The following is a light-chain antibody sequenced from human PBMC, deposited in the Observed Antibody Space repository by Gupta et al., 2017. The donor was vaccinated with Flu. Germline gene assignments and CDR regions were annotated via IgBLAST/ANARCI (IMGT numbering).Light chain of an antibody. CDR2: GAS. V-gene: IGKV3-20*01. J-gene: IGKJ1*01. Sequence: EIVLTQSPGTLSLSPGERATLSCRASQSVSSSYLAWYQQKPGQAPRLLIYGASSRDTGIPDRFSGSGSGTDFTLNISRREPEDFAVYYCQQYGSSPSWTFGQGTKVEIK. CDR1: QSVSSSY. CDR3: QQYGSSPSWT.